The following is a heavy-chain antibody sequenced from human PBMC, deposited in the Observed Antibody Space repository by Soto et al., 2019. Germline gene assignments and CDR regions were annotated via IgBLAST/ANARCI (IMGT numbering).Heavy chain of an antibody. CDR3: ARAGRWGFWLEY. CDR1: GYTFTSYA. Sequence: QVQLVQSGAEVKKPGASVKVSCKASGYTFTSYAMHWVRQAPGQRLEWMGWINAGNGNTKYSQKFQGRVTITRDTSASTAYMELSSLRSEDTAVYYCARAGRWGFWLEYWGQGTLVTVSS. CDR2: INAGNGNT. J-gene: IGHJ4*02. D-gene: IGHD3-16*01. V-gene: IGHV1-3*01.